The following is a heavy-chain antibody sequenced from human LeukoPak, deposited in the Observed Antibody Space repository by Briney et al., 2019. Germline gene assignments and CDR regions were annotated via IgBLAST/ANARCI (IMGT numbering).Heavy chain of an antibody. J-gene: IGHJ4*02. CDR2: IYHSGST. V-gene: IGHV4-30-2*01. D-gene: IGHD6-13*01. Sequence: SETLSLSCAVSGGSISSGGYSWSWIRQLPGKGLEWIGYIYHSGSTYYNPSLKSRVTISVDRSKNQFSLKLSSVTAADSAVYYCARGYSSSWLDYWGQGTLVTVSS. CDR1: GGSISSGGYS. CDR3: ARGYSSSWLDY.